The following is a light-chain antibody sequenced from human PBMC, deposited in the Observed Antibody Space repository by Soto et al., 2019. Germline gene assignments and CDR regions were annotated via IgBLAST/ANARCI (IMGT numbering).Light chain of an antibody. CDR3: QQRTYLPLT. Sequence: EIVLTQSPATLSLSPGERATLSCRASQSVSSYLAWYQQKPGQAPRLLIYDTSNRATGIPARFSGSGSGTDFTLTISSLEPEDFAVYYCQQRTYLPLTFVGGTKVEIK. CDR2: DTS. V-gene: IGKV3-11*01. CDR1: QSVSSY. J-gene: IGKJ4*01.